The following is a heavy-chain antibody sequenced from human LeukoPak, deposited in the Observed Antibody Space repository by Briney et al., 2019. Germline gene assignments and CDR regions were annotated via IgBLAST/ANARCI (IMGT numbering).Heavy chain of an antibody. CDR2: ISSSSSYI. D-gene: IGHD4-23*01. CDR3: ARDFVVTRFSSFDY. CDR1: GFTFSSYS. J-gene: IGHJ4*02. V-gene: IGHV3-21*01. Sequence: PGGSLRLSCAASGFTFSSYSMNWVRQAPGKGLEWVSSISSSSSYIYYADSVKGRFTISRDNAKNSLYLQMNSLRAEDTAVYYCARDFVVTRFSSFDYWGQGTLVTVSS.